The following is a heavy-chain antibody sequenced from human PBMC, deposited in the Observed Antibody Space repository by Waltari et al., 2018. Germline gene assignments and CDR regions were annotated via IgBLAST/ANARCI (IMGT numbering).Heavy chain of an antibody. CDR2: IYHSGST. Sequence: QVQLQESGPGLVKPSETLSLTCTVSGYSISSGYYWGWTRQPPGKGLVWIGSIYHSGSTYYNPSLKSRVTISVDTSKNQFSLKLSSVTATDTAVYYCARFSSTSGYFDYWGQGTLVTVSS. V-gene: IGHV4-38-2*02. CDR1: GYSISSGYY. J-gene: IGHJ4*02. CDR3: ARFSSTSGYFDY. D-gene: IGHD2-2*01.